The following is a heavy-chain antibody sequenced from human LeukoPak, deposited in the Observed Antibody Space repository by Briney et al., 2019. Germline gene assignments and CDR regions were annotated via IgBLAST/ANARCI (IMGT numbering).Heavy chain of an antibody. Sequence: GESLKISCKGSGYSFTSYWIGWVRQMPGKGLEWMGIIYPGDSDTRYSPSFQGQVTISADKSISTAYLQWSSLKASDTAMYYCARLHGDFWTIFGAFDIWGQGTMVTVSS. CDR2: IYPGDSDT. D-gene: IGHD3-3*01. V-gene: IGHV5-51*01. CDR3: ARLHGDFWTIFGAFDI. CDR1: GYSFTSYW. J-gene: IGHJ3*02.